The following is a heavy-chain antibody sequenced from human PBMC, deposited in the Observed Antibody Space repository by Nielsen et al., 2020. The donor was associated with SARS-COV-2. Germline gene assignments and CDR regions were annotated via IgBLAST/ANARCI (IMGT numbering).Heavy chain of an antibody. CDR2: IYYSGST. J-gene: IGHJ5*02. Sequence: SETLSLTCTVSGGSISSYYWSWIRQPPGKGLEWIGCIYYSGSTNYNPSLKSRVTISVDTSKNQFSLKLSSVTAADTAVYYCAREGGYSSTWGQGTLVTVSS. CDR1: GGSISSYY. D-gene: IGHD6-13*01. V-gene: IGHV4-59*01. CDR3: AREGGYSST.